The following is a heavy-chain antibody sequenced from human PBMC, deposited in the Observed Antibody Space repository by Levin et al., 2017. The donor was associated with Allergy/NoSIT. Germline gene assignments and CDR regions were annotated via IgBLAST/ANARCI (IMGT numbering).Heavy chain of an antibody. J-gene: IGHJ4*02. CDR1: GGTFSSYT. CDR3: ARDPEGYYYDSSGYVDY. Sequence: SVKVSCKASGGTFSSYTISWVRQAPGQGLEWMGRIIPILGIANYAQKFQGRVTITADKSTSTAYMELSSLRSEDTAVYYCARDPEGYYYDSSGYVDYWGQGTLVTVSS. V-gene: IGHV1-69*04. D-gene: IGHD3-22*01. CDR2: IIPILGIA.